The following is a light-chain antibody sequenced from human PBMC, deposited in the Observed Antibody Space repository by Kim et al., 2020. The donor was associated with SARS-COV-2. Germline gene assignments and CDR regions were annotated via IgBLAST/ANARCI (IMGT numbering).Light chain of an antibody. J-gene: IGKJ1*01. CDR1: QSVSSN. V-gene: IGKV3-15*01. CDR3: QQYNNWPTWT. Sequence: VSPGERATLSCRASQSVSSNLAWYQQKPGQAPRLLIYGASTRATGIPARFSGSGSGTEFTLTISSLQSEDFAVYYCQQYNNWPTWTFGQGTKVDIK. CDR2: GAS.